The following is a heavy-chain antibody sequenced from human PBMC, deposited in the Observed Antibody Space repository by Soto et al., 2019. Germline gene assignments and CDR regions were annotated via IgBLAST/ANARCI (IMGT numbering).Heavy chain of an antibody. J-gene: IGHJ4*02. D-gene: IGHD4-17*01. V-gene: IGHV4-31*03. CDR2: IYYSGST. Sequence: QVQLQESGPGLVKPSQTLSLTCTVSGGSISSGGYYWSWIRQHPGKGLEWIGYIYYSGSTYYNPSLKSRVTITVDTSKNQFSLKLSSVTAADTAVYYCARGLDYGDYRGRVDYWGQGTLVTVSS. CDR3: ARGLDYGDYRGRVDY. CDR1: GGSISSGGYY.